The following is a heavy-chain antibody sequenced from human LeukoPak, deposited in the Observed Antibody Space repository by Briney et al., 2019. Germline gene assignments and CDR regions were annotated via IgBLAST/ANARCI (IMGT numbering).Heavy chain of an antibody. CDR1: GYTFTSYG. V-gene: IGHV1-18*01. D-gene: IGHD3-3*01. Sequence: ASVKVSCKASGYTFTSYGISWVRQAPGQGLEWMGWISAYNGNTNYAQKLQGRVTMTTDTSTSTAYMELRSLRSDDTAVYYCARGGLEWLTPYYYYMDVWGKGTTVTVSS. CDR2: ISAYNGNT. CDR3: ARGGLEWLTPYYYYMDV. J-gene: IGHJ6*03.